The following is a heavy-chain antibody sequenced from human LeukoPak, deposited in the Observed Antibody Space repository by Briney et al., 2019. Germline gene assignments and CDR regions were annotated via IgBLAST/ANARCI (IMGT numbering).Heavy chain of an antibody. CDR1: GFTFSSYE. CDR2: ISSSGSTI. D-gene: IGHD2-15*01. Sequence: PGGSLRLSCAASGFTFSSYEMNWVRQAPGKGLEWVSYISSSGSTIYYADSVKGRFTISRENAENSLYLLMNSLRAEDTAVYYCARDSFSGGSYFDYWGQGTLVTVSS. V-gene: IGHV3-48*03. J-gene: IGHJ4*02. CDR3: ARDSFSGGSYFDY.